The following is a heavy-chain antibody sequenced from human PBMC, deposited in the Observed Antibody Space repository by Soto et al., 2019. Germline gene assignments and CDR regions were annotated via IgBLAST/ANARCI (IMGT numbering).Heavy chain of an antibody. J-gene: IGHJ4*02. CDR3: ARMAY. V-gene: IGHV3-21*06. Sequence: GSLRPSRAASVFPFTRDSFNLVRQAPGKGLEWVSSISSGGNDISYAESVEGRFFTSRDNVNNVLYLDINNLRPEHTAVYYCARMAYWGQGTLVTVSS. CDR1: VFPFTRDS. CDR2: ISSGGNDI.